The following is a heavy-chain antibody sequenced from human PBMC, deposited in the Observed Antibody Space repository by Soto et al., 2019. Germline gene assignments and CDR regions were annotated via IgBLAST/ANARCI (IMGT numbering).Heavy chain of an antibody. J-gene: IGHJ4*02. CDR1: GGTFSSYA. CDR3: ARSNWPNYYDSSGYYLRRGGFDY. V-gene: IGHV1-69*13. D-gene: IGHD3-22*01. Sequence: SVKVSCKASGGTFSSYAISWVRQAPGQGLERMGGIIPIFGTANYAQKFQGRVTITADESTSTAYMELSSLRSEDTAVYYCARSNWPNYYDSSGYYLRRGGFDYWGQGTLVTVSS. CDR2: IIPIFGTA.